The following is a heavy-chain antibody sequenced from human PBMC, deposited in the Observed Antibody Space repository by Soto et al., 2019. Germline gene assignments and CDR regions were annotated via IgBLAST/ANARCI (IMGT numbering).Heavy chain of an antibody. V-gene: IGHV4-34*01. J-gene: IGHJ4*02. CDR2: INHSGST. Sequence: SETLSLTCAVYGGSFSGYYWSWIRQPPGEGLEWIGEINHSGSTNYNPSLKSRVTISVDTSKNQFSLKLSSVTAADTAVYYCARGAAGIAAAGPFDYWGQGTLVTVSS. CDR3: ARGAAGIAAAGPFDY. CDR1: GGSFSGYY. D-gene: IGHD6-13*01.